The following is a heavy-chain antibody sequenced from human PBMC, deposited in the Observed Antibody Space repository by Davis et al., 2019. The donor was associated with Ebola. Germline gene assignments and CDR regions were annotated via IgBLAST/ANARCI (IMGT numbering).Heavy chain of an antibody. CDR2: ISTAGAYT. CDR1: GFTFILHT. Sequence: GESLKISCSASGFTFILHTMHCVRHVPGKGLEYVAAISTAGAYTFHADSVKGRFTISRDNSKNTLFLQMNNLRVEDTAVYYCGKGSSEAAANWLDSGGRETRVTVSS. D-gene: IGHD3-10*01. V-gene: IGHV3-64D*08. J-gene: IGHJ5*01. CDR3: GKGSSEAAANWLDS.